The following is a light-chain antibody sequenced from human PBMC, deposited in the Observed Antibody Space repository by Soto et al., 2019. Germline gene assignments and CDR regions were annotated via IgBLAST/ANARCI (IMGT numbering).Light chain of an antibody. CDR3: SSYTISSTWV. CDR2: EVS. V-gene: IGLV2-14*01. CDR1: SSDVGGYNY. J-gene: IGLJ3*02. Sequence: QSALTQPASVSGSPGQSITISCTGTSSDVGGYNYVSWFQHHPGKAPKLIIFEVSNRPSGVSNRFSGSKSGNTASLTISGLQAEDGADYYCSSYTISSTWVFGGGTKLTVL.